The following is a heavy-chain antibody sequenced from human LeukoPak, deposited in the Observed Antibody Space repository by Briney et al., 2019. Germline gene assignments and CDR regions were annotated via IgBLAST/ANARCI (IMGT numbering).Heavy chain of an antibody. CDR3: ARDSSDYAGPPDY. Sequence: GGSLRLSCAASGFTFSAFWMHWVRQAPGKGLVWVSRINSDDSRTTYADSVKGRFTISRDNAQNSLYLQMNSLRAEDTAVYYCARDSSDYAGPPDYWGQGTLVTVSS. CDR2: INSDDSRT. J-gene: IGHJ4*02. V-gene: IGHV3-74*01. CDR1: GFTFSAFW. D-gene: IGHD3-22*01.